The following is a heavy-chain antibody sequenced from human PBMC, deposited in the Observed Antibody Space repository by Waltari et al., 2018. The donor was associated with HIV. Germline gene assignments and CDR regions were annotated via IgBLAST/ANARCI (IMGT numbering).Heavy chain of an antibody. Sequence: DVYLVESGGGVVTTGGSIRLTCEASGFEFRHYSLNWVRQSPMGGLEGVASMRRGNNEKNYLDSVRGRFVISRDNSESSVYLQMDSLREEDTATYFCVRDDPGYGPIDFWGQGTLVTV. CDR3: VRDDPGYGPIDF. V-gene: IGHV3-7*03. J-gene: IGHJ4*02. CDR1: GFEFRHYS. D-gene: IGHD3-10*01. CDR2: MRRGNNEK.